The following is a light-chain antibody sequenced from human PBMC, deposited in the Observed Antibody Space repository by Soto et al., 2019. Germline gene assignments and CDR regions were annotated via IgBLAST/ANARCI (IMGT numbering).Light chain of an antibody. V-gene: IGKV1-5*01. CDR3: QQYNTYPLT. J-gene: IGKJ1*01. CDR1: QNIDSW. CDR2: DAS. Sequence: DIQMAQSPSTLSASVGDRVTITCRASQNIDSWLAWYQHKPGKAAKVLIYDASSLETGVPSRFSGSGPGTEFSLTISSLRPDDFATYYCQQYNTYPLTFGQGT.